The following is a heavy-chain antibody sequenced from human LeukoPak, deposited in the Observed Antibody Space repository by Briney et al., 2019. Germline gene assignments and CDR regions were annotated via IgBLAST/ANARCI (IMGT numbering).Heavy chain of an antibody. CDR1: GFTFSRYG. D-gene: IGHD3-10*01. CDR3: AKVRTRWTMVRGVPYMDV. J-gene: IGHJ6*03. CDR2: IRYDRSNR. Sequence: GGSLRLSCAASGFTFSRYGMHWVRQAPGKGLEWVAFIRYDRSNRYYTDSVKGRFTISRDNSKNTLYLQMSSLRAEDTAVYYCAKVRTRWTMVRGVPYMDVWGKGTTVTVSS. V-gene: IGHV3-30*02.